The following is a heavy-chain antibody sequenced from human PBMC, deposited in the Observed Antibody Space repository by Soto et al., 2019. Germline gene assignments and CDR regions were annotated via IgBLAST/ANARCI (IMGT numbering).Heavy chain of an antibody. V-gene: IGHV3-23*01. Sequence: EVQLLESGGGLVQPGGSLRLSCAASGFTFSSYAMTWVRQAPGKGLEWVALILGGSGKTYYADSVKGRFTISRDNSKNTLYLQMNSLRAEDSALCYGVKGGPIGVSGDDYWGQGTLVTVSS. CDR3: VKGGPIGVSGDDY. CDR2: ILGGSGKT. D-gene: IGHD6-19*01. CDR1: GFTFSSYA. J-gene: IGHJ4*02.